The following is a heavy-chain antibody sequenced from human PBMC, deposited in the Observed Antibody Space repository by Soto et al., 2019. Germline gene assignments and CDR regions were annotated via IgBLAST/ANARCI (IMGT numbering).Heavy chain of an antibody. CDR2: ILHDETP. D-gene: IGHD2-21*01. Sequence: PGGSLRLSCASSVFTFITYAMTWVRQAPGRGLEWVSTILHDETPFYTDSVKGRFTISRDNVRGTLYLQMNGLRVEDAALYFCAKDLFPTSGQRFFFESWGQGSLVTVSS. J-gene: IGHJ4*02. CDR3: AKDLFPTSGQRFFFES. V-gene: IGHV3-23*01. CDR1: VFTFITYA.